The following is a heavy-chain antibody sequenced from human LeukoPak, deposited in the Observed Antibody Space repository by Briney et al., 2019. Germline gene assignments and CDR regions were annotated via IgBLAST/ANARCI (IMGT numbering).Heavy chain of an antibody. CDR2: INHSGST. CDR3: ARGWDGLFD. J-gene: IGHJ4*02. V-gene: IGHV4-39*07. D-gene: IGHD3-10*02. Sequence: SETLSLTCTVSGGSISSGGYYWSWIRQPPGKGLEWIGEINHSGSTNYNPSLKSRVTISVDTSKNQFSLKLSSVTAADTAVYYCARGWDGLFDWGQGTLVTVSS. CDR1: GGSISSGGYY.